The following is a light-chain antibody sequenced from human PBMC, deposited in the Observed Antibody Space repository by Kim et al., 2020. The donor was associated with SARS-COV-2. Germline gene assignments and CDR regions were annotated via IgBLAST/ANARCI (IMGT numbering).Light chain of an antibody. Sequence: SVSPGERATLSCRASQSISINLAWYQQKPGQAPRLLIYGASTRATGGPARFSGSGSGTEFTLTVSSLQSEDFAVYYCQQYNKWPTFGGGTKVDIK. CDR3: QQYNKWPT. CDR1: QSISIN. CDR2: GAS. J-gene: IGKJ4*01. V-gene: IGKV3-15*01.